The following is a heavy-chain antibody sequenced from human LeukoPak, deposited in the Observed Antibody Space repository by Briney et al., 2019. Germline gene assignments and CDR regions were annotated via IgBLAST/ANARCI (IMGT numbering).Heavy chain of an antibody. CDR1: GGSISSYY. D-gene: IGHD1-26*01. CDR3: ARDLPESAGATTTTNGNWFDP. V-gene: IGHV4-59*01. CDR2: IYYSGST. J-gene: IGHJ5*02. Sequence: SETLSLTCTVSGGSISSYYWSWIRQPPGKGLEWIGYIYYSGSTNYNPSLKSRVTISVDTSKNQFSLKLSSVTAADTAVYYCARDLPESAGATTTTNGNWFDPWGQGTLVTVSS.